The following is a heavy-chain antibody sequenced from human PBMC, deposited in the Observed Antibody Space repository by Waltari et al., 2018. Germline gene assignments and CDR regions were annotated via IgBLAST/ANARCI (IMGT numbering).Heavy chain of an antibody. CDR1: GFTFRNYG. V-gene: IGHV3-48*03. CDR3: ARGEGGANEY. D-gene: IGHD1-26*01. Sequence: EVHLVESGGGLVQPGGSLRLLCAASGFTFRNYGMNWVRQAPGKGLEWVSYSSSGASTIFYADSVKGRFTISRDNAKNSVYLQMNSLRADDTAIYYCARGEGGANEYWGQGTLVTVSS. CDR2: SSSGASTI. J-gene: IGHJ4*02.